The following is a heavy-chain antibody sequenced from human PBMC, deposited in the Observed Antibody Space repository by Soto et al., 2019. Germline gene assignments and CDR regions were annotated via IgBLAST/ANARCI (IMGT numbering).Heavy chain of an antibody. V-gene: IGHV1-69*01. CDR2: IIPIFGTA. Sequence: VKVSCPAAGGTYSRDASSFVRQTHGQGLEWMGGIIPIFGTANYAQKFQGRVTITADESTSTAYMELSSLRSEDTALYFCARHPRITRGWHFDLWVRRTLVTVSS. CDR1: GGTYSRDA. CDR3: ARHPRITRGWHFDL. J-gene: IGHJ2*01. D-gene: IGHD7-27*01.